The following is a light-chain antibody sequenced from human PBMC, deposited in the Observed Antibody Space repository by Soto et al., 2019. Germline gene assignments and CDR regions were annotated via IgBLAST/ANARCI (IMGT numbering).Light chain of an antibody. J-gene: IGLJ1*01. CDR2: DVS. CDR3: GSYTTSNTRQIV. V-gene: IGLV2-14*03. Sequence: QSVLTQPASVSGSPGQSITISCTGTSSDVGGYNYVSWYQHHPGKAPKLMIFDVSNRPSGVSNRFSGSKSGNTASLTISGLQPEDEADYYCGSYTTSNTRQIVFGTGTEVTVL. CDR1: SSDVGGYNY.